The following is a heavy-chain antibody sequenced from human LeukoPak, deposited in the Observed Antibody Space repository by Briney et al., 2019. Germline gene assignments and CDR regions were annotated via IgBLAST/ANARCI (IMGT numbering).Heavy chain of an antibody. J-gene: IGHJ4*02. D-gene: IGHD3-3*01. CDR2: INPNSGGT. CDR3: ARDFWSGYHTPGY. CDR1: GYTFTGYY. Sequence: VASVKVSCKASGYTFTGYYMHWVRQAPGQGLEWMGWINPNSGGTNYAQKFQGRVTMTRDTSISTAYMELSRLRSDDTAVYYCARDFWSGYHTPGYWGQGTLVTVSS. V-gene: IGHV1-2*02.